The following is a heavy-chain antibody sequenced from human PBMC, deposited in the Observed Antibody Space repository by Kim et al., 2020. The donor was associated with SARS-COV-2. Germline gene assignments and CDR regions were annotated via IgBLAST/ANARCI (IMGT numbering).Heavy chain of an antibody. J-gene: IGHJ4*02. D-gene: IGHD3-22*01. V-gene: IGHV1-24*01. CDR3: VIGQSYYDNNGLDD. Sequence: ASVKVSCKVSGKNLNELFIHWERQAPGKGLEWVGGFNIEDGDTVYAQTFQGRVTVTEDTSANIGYMEMRGLKSDDTAVYYCVIGQSYYDNNGLDDWGQGTLVTVSS. CDR2: FNIEDGDT. CDR1: GKNLNELF.